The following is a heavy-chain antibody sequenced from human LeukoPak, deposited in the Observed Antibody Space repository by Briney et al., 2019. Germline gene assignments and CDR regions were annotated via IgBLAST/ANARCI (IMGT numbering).Heavy chain of an antibody. V-gene: IGHV3-23*01. D-gene: IGHD3-10*01. CDR3: AKVMTRTMVRGVPPSDY. CDR2: ISGSGGST. Sequence: GWSLRVSCAASGFTFRSYAMSWLRQAPGKGMDWVSAISGSGGSTYYADSVKGRFTISRDNSKNTLYLQMNSLRAEDTAVYYCAKVMTRTMVRGVPPSDYWGQGTLVTVSS. J-gene: IGHJ4*02. CDR1: GFTFRSYA.